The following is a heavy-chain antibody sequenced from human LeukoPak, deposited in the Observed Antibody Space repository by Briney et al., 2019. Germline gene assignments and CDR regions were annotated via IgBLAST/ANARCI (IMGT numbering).Heavy chain of an antibody. CDR1: GYTFTSYG. Sequence: GESLKISCKASGYTFTSYGISWVRQAPGQGLEWMGWISAYNGNTNYAQKLQGRVTMTTDTSTSTAYMELRSLRSDDTAVYYCARDLAEWLRFRVLGGFDPWGQGTLVTVSS. CDR3: ARDLAEWLRFRVLGGFDP. CDR2: ISAYNGNT. D-gene: IGHD5-12*01. J-gene: IGHJ5*02. V-gene: IGHV1-18*01.